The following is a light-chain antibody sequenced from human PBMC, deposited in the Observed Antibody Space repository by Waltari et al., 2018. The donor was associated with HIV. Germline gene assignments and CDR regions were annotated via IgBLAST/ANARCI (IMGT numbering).Light chain of an antibody. Sequence: QSVLTQPPSASGTAGQRVTISCSGRRSNIGSNSVTWHQQVPGAAPTLLIYNNNQRPSGVPDRFAGSKSGTSAFLASSGLQSDDEADYYCAAWDDDLNGLFGGGTKLTVL. CDR2: NNN. J-gene: IGLJ2*01. CDR1: RSNIGSNS. V-gene: IGLV1-44*01. CDR3: AAWDDDLNGL.